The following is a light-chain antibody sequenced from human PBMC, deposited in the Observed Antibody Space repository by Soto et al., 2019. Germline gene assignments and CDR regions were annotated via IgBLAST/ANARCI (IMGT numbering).Light chain of an antibody. J-gene: IGKJ1*01. CDR2: KAS. CDR3: QQYNSYPWT. V-gene: IGKV1-5*03. CDR1: QSISTW. Sequence: DIQMTQSPSTLSASVGDRVTITCRASQSISTWLARYQQKPGKAPKLLIYKASSSESGIPSRCSGSGAETDFTLTISSLQPDDFATYYGQQYNSYPWTFGQATKVEIK.